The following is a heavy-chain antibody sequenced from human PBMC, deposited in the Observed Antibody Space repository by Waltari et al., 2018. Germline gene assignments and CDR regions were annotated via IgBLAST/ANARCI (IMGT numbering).Heavy chain of an antibody. D-gene: IGHD2-15*01. V-gene: IGHV1-24*01. Sequence: QVQLVQSGAEVKKPGASVKVSCKVSGYTLTELSMHWVRQAPGKGLEWMGGVCAEDGETIYAQKCQGRVTMTEDTSTDTSYMELSSLRSEDTAVYYCATLKDIVVVARGGAWGQGTLVTVSS. CDR2: VCAEDGET. J-gene: IGHJ5*02. CDR3: ATLKDIVVVARGGA. CDR1: GYTLTELS.